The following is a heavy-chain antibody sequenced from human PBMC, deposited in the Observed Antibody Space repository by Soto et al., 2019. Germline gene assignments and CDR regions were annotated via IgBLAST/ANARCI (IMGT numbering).Heavy chain of an antibody. V-gene: IGHV3-11*06. Sequence: LRLSCAASGFTLRDHYMSWIRQAPGKGLEWIGYSSNSGSFTRYADSVKGRFSISRDNAKSSLYLQISSLRGDDTATYYCVKSGDNYNLLDYWGQGTPVTVSS. D-gene: IGHD1-1*01. CDR1: GFTLRDHY. J-gene: IGHJ4*02. CDR2: SSNSGSFT. CDR3: VKSGDNYNLLDY.